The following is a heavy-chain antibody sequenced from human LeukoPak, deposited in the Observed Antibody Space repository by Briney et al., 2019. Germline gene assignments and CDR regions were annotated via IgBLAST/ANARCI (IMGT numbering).Heavy chain of an antibody. CDR2: ISSSSSYI. D-gene: IGHD6-13*01. CDR3: ARDLAAAGGY. J-gene: IGHJ4*02. CDR1: GFTFSSYS. V-gene: IGHV3-21*01. Sequence: PGGSLRLSCAASGFTFSSYSMNSVRQAPGKGLEWVSSISSSSSYIYYADSVKGRFTISRDNAKNSLYLQMNSLRAEDTAVYYCARDLAAAGGYWGQGTLVTVSS.